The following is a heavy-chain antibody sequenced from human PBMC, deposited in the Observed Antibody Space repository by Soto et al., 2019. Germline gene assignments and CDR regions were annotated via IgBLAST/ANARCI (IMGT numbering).Heavy chain of an antibody. V-gene: IGHV4-30-4*01. CDR2: IYKSTTT. Sequence: TLSLTCSVSGDSISTVDYFWAWIRQPPGQALEYIGYIYKSTTTYYNPSFESRVAISLDTSKSQFSLNVTSVTAADTAVYFCARGRYCLTGRCFPNWFDSWGQGTLVTVSS. D-gene: IGHD2-15*01. J-gene: IGHJ5*01. CDR3: ARGRYCLTGRCFPNWFDS. CDR1: GDSISTVDYF.